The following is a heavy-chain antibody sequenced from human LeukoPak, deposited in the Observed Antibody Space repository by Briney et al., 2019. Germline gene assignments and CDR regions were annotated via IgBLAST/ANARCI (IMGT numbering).Heavy chain of an antibody. V-gene: IGHV3-21*01. J-gene: IGHJ4*02. Sequence: GGSLRLSCAASGSTFSSYSMNWVRQAPVKGLEWVSSISSSSSYIYYADSVKGRFTISRDNAKNSLYLQMNSLRAEDTAVYYCARIPYYGSENNYDYWGQGTLVTVSS. D-gene: IGHD3-10*01. CDR2: ISSSSSYI. CDR1: GSTFSSYS. CDR3: ARIPYYGSENNYDY.